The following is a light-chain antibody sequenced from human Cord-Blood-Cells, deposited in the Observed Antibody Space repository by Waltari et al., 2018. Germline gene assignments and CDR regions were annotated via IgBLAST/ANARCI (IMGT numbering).Light chain of an antibody. J-gene: IGKJ4*01. CDR3: QQSYSTPLT. CDR2: AAS. Sequence: DIQMTQSPSSLSASVGDRVNITCRASQSISSYLNWYQQKPGKAPKLLIYAASRLQSGVPLRFSGSGSGTDFTLTISSLQPEDFATYYCQQSYSTPLTFGGGTKVEIK. V-gene: IGKV1-39*01. CDR1: QSISSY.